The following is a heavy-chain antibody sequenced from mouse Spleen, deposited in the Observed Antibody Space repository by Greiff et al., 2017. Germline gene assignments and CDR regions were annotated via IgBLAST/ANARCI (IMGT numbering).Heavy chain of an antibody. J-gene: IGHJ3*01. CDR2: IDPETGGT. CDR1: GYTFTDYE. V-gene: IGHV1-15*01. CDR3: TREWGNYYAY. Sequence: VQLQQSGAELVRPGASVTLSCKASGYTFTDYEMHWVKQTPVHGLEWIGAIDPETGGTAYNQKFKGKAILTADKSSSTAYMELRSLTSEDSAVYYCTREWGNYYAYWGQGTLVTVSA. D-gene: IGHD2-1*01.